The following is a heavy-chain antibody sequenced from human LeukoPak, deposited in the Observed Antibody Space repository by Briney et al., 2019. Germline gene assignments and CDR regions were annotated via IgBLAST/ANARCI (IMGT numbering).Heavy chain of an antibody. CDR1: GFYFGGFA. CDR2: IWYDGSHQ. Sequence: GTPLRLSCPASGFYFGGFAMNWVRQAPGKGLEWVAVIWYDGSHQYYAGSVKGRFTISRDNSKNTLSLQMNSLRGEDTAVYYCVRGPNGGVAVTLDYWGQGTLVTVSS. D-gene: IGHD3-16*01. CDR3: VRGPNGGVAVTLDY. V-gene: IGHV3-33*01. J-gene: IGHJ4*02.